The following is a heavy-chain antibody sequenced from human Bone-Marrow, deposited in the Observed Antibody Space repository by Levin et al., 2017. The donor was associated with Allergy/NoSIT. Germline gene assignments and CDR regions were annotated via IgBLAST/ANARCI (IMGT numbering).Heavy chain of an antibody. J-gene: IGHJ4*02. CDR2: ISYDGSNK. Sequence: GGSLRLSCAASGFTFSSYAMHWVRQAPGKGLEWVAVISYDGSNKYYADSVKGRFTISRDNSKNTLYLQMNSLRAEDTAVYYCARDLRPRCSSTSCYGNDYWGQGTLVTVSS. D-gene: IGHD2-2*01. V-gene: IGHV3-30-3*01. CDR3: ARDLRPRCSSTSCYGNDY. CDR1: GFTFSSYA.